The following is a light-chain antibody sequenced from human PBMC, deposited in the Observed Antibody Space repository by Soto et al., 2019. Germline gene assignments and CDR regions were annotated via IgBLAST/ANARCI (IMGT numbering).Light chain of an antibody. CDR3: QQSYSTPIT. V-gene: IGKV1-39*01. CDR1: QSISSW. CDR2: AAS. J-gene: IGKJ5*01. Sequence: IQMTQSPSRLSASIGDRFTITCRASQSISSWLAWYQQKTGKAPKXXIYAASSLQSGVPSRFSGSGYGTDFNLTISSLQPEDFATYYCQQSYSTPITFGQGTRLEIK.